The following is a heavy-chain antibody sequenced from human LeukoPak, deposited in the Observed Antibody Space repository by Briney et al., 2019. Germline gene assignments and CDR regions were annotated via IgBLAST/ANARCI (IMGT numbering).Heavy chain of an antibody. D-gene: IGHD3-16*02. CDR3: AGSYHYAMDV. CDR2: TYCRSKWYN. V-gene: IGHV6-1*01. Sequence: SQTLSLTCAISGDSVSGNSVGWHWIRQSPSRGLEWLGRTYCRSKWYNDYAVSVKSRITIIPDTSKNQFSLQLNSVTPEDTAVYYCAGSYHYAMDVWGQGTTVTVSS. J-gene: IGHJ6*02. CDR1: GDSVSGNSVG.